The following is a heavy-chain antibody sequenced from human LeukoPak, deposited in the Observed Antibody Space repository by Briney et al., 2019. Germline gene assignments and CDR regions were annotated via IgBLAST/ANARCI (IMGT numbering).Heavy chain of an antibody. D-gene: IGHD4-17*01. CDR1: GFTFSSYW. CDR3: AREYGDYVFDY. Sequence: GGSLRLSCAASGFTFSSYWTSWVRQAPGKGLEWVANIKQDGSEKYYVDSVKGRFTISRDNAKNSLYLQMNSLRAEDTAVYYCAREYGDYVFDYWGQGTLVTVSS. J-gene: IGHJ4*02. CDR2: IKQDGSEK. V-gene: IGHV3-7*01.